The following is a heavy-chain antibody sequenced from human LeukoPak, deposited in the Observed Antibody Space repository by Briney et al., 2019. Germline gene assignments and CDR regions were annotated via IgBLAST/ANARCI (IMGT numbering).Heavy chain of an antibody. CDR3: ARGVVPGDLYNWFDP. CDR2: IYYSGSS. J-gene: IGHJ5*02. D-gene: IGHD2-2*01. V-gene: IGHV4-30-4*01. Sequence: SETLSLTCTVSGGSISNSEYYWSWIRQSPGKGLEWIGYIYYSGSSYYNPSLKSRLTISVDTSKNQFSLKMSSVTAADTAVYYRARGVVPGDLYNWFDPWGQGTLVAVSS. CDR1: GGSISNSEYY.